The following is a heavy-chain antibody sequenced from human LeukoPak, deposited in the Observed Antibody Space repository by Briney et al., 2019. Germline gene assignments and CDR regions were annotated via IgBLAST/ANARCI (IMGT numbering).Heavy chain of an antibody. CDR3: AREGCSGGSCYLGTRVKYYYYYGMDV. CDR1: GYTFTGYY. J-gene: IGHJ6*02. CDR2: INPNSGGT. V-gene: IGHV1-2*04. Sequence: ASVKVSCKASGYTFTGYYMHWVRQAPGQGLEWMGWINPNSGGTNYAQKFQGWVTMTRDTSISTAYMELSRLRSDDTAVYYCAREGCSGGSCYLGTRVKYYYYYGMDVWGQGTTVTVSS. D-gene: IGHD2-15*01.